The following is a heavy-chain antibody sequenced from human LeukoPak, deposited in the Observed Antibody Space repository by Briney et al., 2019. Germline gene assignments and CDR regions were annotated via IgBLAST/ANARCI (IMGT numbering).Heavy chain of an antibody. CDR3: AADSSGNDAFDI. Sequence: SVKVSCKASGFTLSNSAMQWVRQARGQRLEWIGWIVVGSGNTNYAQKFQERVTITRDMSTGTAYIDLSSLRSEDTAVYYCAADSSGNDAFDIWGQGTMVTVSS. V-gene: IGHV1-58*02. D-gene: IGHD6-25*01. J-gene: IGHJ3*02. CDR2: IVVGSGNT. CDR1: GFTLSNSA.